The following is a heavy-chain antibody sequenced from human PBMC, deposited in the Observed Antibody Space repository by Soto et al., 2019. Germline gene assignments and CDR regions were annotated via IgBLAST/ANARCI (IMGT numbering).Heavy chain of an antibody. D-gene: IGHD2-2*01. CDR3: ARDLYCINTSCGYYYGMDV. CDR2: ISAYNGNT. CDR1: GYTFTSYG. V-gene: IGHV1-18*01. Sequence: ASVKVSCKASGYTFTSYGISWVRQAPGQGLEWMGWISAYNGNTNYAQKLQGRVTMTTDTSTSTAYMELRSLRSDDTAVYYCARDLYCINTSCGYYYGMDVWGQGTTVTVSS. J-gene: IGHJ6*02.